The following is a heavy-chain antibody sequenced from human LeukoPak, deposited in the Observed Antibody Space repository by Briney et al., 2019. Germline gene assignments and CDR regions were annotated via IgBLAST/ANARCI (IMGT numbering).Heavy chain of an antibody. CDR2: IRSKAYGGTT. V-gene: IGHV3-49*04. J-gene: IGHJ6*03. CDR3: ARVGTPMVTIVAPYYMDV. Sequence: GGSLRLSCTASGFTFGDYAMSWVRQAPGKGLEWVGFIRSKAYGGTTEYAASVKGRFTISRDDSKSIAYLQMNSLKTEDTAVYYCARVGTPMVTIVAPYYMDVWGKGTTVTVSS. CDR1: GFTFGDYA. D-gene: IGHD5-18*01.